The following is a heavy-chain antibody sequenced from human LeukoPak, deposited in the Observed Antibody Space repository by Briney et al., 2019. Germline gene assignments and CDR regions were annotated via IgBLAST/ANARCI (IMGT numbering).Heavy chain of an antibody. V-gene: IGHV1-2*02. CDR2: INPNSGGT. D-gene: IGHD3-22*01. Sequence: ASVKVSCKASGYTFTGYYMHWVRQAPGQGLEWMGWINPNSGGTSYAQKFQGRVTMTRDTSISTAYMELSRLRSDDTAVYYCALSSGYEYHDYWGQGTLVTVSS. CDR1: GYTFTGYY. J-gene: IGHJ4*02. CDR3: ALSSGYEYHDY.